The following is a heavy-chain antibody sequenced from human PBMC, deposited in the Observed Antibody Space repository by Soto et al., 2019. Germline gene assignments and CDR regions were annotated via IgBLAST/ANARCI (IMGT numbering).Heavy chain of an antibody. CDR2: ISGSGSST. V-gene: IGHV3-23*01. CDR1: GFTLSSYA. CDR3: AKARELRYFDWLLPSYYYYGMDV. J-gene: IGHJ6*02. Sequence: GGSLRLSCAASGFTLSSYAMSWVRQAPGKGLEWVSAISGSGSSTYYADSVKGRFTISRDNSKNTLYLQMNSLRAEDTAVYYCAKARELRYFDWLLPSYYYYGMDVWGQGTTVTVSS. D-gene: IGHD3-9*01.